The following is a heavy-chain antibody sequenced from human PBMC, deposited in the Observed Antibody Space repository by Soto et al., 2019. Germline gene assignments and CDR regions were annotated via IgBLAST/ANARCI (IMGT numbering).Heavy chain of an antibody. CDR1: GCTFSSYA. Sequence: GAAVTVSCMASGCTFSSYAISWVRPAPGQGLEWMGGIIPIFGTANYAQKFQGRVTITADESTSTAYMELSSLRSEDTAVYYCARVGVTTLFDYYYYYGMDVWGQGTTVTVSS. J-gene: IGHJ6*02. CDR3: ARVGVTTLFDYYYYYGMDV. CDR2: IIPIFGTA. D-gene: IGHD4-17*01. V-gene: IGHV1-69*13.